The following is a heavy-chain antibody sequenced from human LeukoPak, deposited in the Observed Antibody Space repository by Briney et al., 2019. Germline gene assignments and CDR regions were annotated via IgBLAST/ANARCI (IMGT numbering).Heavy chain of an antibody. CDR3: ARATWDPNYYYYMDV. CDR2: ISSSSSYI. J-gene: IGHJ6*03. Sequence: PGGSLRLSCAASGFTFNSYYMNWVRQAPGKGLEWVSSISSSSSYIYYADSVKGRFTISRDNAKNSLYLQMNSLRAEDTAVYFCARATWDPNYYYYMDVWGKGTTVTISS. V-gene: IGHV3-21*01. D-gene: IGHD1-26*01. CDR1: GFTFNSYY.